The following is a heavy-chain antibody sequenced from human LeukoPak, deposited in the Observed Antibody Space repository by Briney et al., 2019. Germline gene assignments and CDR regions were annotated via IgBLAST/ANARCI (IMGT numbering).Heavy chain of an antibody. CDR2: INPGDGST. CDR3: ARGHYYDSSGYYYYYYGMDV. D-gene: IGHD3-22*01. J-gene: IGHJ6*02. CDR1: GYTFTNYY. V-gene: IGHV1-46*01. Sequence: ASVMVSCKASGYTFTNYYMHWVRQAPGQGLEWMGIINPGDGSTTYAQKFQGRVTITADKSTSTAYMELSSLRSEDTAVYYCARGHYYDSSGYYYYYYGMDVWGQGTTVTVSS.